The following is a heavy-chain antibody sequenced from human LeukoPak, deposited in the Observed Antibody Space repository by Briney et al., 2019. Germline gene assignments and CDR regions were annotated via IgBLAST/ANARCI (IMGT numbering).Heavy chain of an antibody. D-gene: IGHD3-10*01. J-gene: IGHJ4*02. V-gene: IGHV1-8*01. Sequence: ASVKVSCKASGYTFTSYDINWVRQATGQGLEWMGWMNPNSGNTGYAQKFQGRVTMTRNTSISTAYMELSSLRSEDTAVYYCARGLRAHYGSGSYRQNWGQGTLVTVSS. CDR2: MNPNSGNT. CDR3: ARGLRAHYGSGSYRQN. CDR1: GYTFTSYD.